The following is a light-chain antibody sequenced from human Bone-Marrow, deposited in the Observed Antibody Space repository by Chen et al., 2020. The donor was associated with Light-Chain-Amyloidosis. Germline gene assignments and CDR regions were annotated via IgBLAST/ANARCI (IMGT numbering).Light chain of an antibody. CDR1: NIGSTS. CDR2: DDS. CDR3: QVWDSSSDRPV. J-gene: IGLJ3*02. Sequence: SYVLTQPSSVSVAPGQTATIACGGNNIGSTSVHWYQQMPGQAPLLVVYDDSDRPSGIPERLSGSNSGNTATLTISRVEAGDEADYYCQVWDSSSDRPVFGGGTKLTVL. V-gene: IGLV3-21*02.